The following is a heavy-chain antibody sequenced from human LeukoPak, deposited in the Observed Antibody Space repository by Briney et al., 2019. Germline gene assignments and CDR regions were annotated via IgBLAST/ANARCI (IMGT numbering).Heavy chain of an antibody. J-gene: IGHJ4*02. CDR1: GGSISSGGYS. D-gene: IGHD3-16*02. CDR2: IYHSGST. V-gene: IGHV4-30-2*01. Sequence: SQTLSLTCAVSGGSISSGGYSWSWIRQPPGKGLEWIGYIYHSGSTYYNPSLKGRVTISVDRSKNQFSLKLSSVTAADTAVYYCAREVYDYVWGSYRYFDYWGQGTLVTVSS. CDR3: AREVYDYVWGSYRYFDY.